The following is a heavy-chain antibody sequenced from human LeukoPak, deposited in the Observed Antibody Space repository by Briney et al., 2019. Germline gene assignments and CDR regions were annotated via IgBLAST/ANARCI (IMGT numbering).Heavy chain of an antibody. V-gene: IGHV4-34*01. J-gene: IGHJ6*02. D-gene: IGHD3-10*01. Sequence: SETLSLTCAVYGGSFSGYYWSWIRQPPGKGLEWIGEINHSGSTKYNPSLKSRVTISVDTSKNQFSLKLSSVTAADTAVYYCARGVYYYGSGSYYYGMDVWGQGTTVTVSS. CDR3: ARGVYYYGSGSYYYGMDV. CDR2: INHSGST. CDR1: GGSFSGYY.